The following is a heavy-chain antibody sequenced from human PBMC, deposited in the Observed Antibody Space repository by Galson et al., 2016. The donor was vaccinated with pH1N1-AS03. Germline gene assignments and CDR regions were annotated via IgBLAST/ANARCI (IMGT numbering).Heavy chain of an antibody. V-gene: IGHV3-30*04. J-gene: IGHJ6*02. Sequence: SLRLSCAASGFTFSTYAMHWVRQAPGKGLEWVAVISSDGSHQYYADSVKGRFTISRDNSKNTLYLQMNSLRAEDTAVYYCARPYCTSSRCYLYLYGLDVWGQGTTATVSS. D-gene: IGHD2-2*01. CDR1: GFTFSTYA. CDR2: ISSDGSHQ. CDR3: ARPYCTSSRCYLYLYGLDV.